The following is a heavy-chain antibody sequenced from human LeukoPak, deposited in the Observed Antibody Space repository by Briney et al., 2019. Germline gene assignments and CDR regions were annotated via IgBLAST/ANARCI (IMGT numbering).Heavy chain of an antibody. CDR2: IYYSGST. J-gene: IGHJ4*02. CDR3: ARVMAPYYFDY. V-gene: IGHV4-59*01. Sequence: PSETLSLTCTVSGGSISSYYWSWIRQPPGKGLEWIGYIYYSGSTNYNPSLKSRVTISVDTSKSQFSLKLSSVTAADTAVYYCARVMAPYYFDYWGQGTLVTVSS. CDR1: GGSISSYY. D-gene: IGHD5-24*01.